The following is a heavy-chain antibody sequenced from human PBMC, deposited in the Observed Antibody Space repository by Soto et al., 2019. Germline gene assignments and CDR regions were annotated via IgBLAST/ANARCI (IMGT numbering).Heavy chain of an antibody. CDR3: ARGAVATTFDY. V-gene: IGHV3-21*01. Sequence: EVQLVESGGGLVRPGGSLRLSCAASGFGFNNYNMNWVRQAPGKGLEWVSSITSSGSATYYADSVKGRFTISRDNAKDSLYLRMNSLRTEDTAVYYCARGAVATTFDYWGLGTRVTVSS. CDR1: GFGFNNYN. D-gene: IGHD6-19*01. J-gene: IGHJ4*02. CDR2: ITSSGSAT.